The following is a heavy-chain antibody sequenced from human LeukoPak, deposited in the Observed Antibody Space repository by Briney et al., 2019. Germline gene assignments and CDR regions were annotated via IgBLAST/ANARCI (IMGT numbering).Heavy chain of an antibody. CDR1: GFTLSSYS. Sequence: TGGSLRLSCAASGFTLSSYSMNWVRQAPGEGREWVAYINSDSSMIYYADSVKGRFTISRDDSKNTLYLQMNSLRAEDTAVYNCARDSRSGYTDYWGQGTLVTVSS. J-gene: IGHJ4*02. V-gene: IGHV3-48*01. CDR2: INSDSSMI. D-gene: IGHD5-12*01. CDR3: ARDSRSGYTDY.